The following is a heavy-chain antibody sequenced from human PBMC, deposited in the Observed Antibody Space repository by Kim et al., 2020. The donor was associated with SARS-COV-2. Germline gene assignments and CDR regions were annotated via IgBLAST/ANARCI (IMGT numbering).Heavy chain of an antibody. J-gene: IGHJ4*02. CDR2: ISGSDGST. CDR3: ASGPLVRGVITGRIDY. CDR1: GFTFSSYT. V-gene: IGHV3-23*01. D-gene: IGHD3-10*01. Sequence: GGSLRLSCPASGFTFSSYTMSWVRQAPGKGLEWVSAISGSDGSTYYADSVKGRFTISRDNSRNTLYLQMNSLRAEDTAVYYCASGPLVRGVITGRIDYWGQGTLVTVSS.